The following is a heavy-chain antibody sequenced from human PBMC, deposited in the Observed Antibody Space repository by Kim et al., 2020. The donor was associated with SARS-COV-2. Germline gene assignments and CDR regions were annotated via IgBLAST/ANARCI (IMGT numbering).Heavy chain of an antibody. CDR1: GYTFTSYD. CDR3: SVLLWFGELFPNDAFDI. J-gene: IGHJ3*02. D-gene: IGHD3-10*01. V-gene: IGHV1-8*01. CDR2: MNPNSGNT. Sequence: ASVKVSCKASGYTFTSYDINWVRQATGQGLEWMGWMNPNSGNTGYAQKFQGRVTMTRNTSISTAYMELSSLRSEDTAVYYCSVLLWFGELFPNDAFDIWGQGTMVTVSS.